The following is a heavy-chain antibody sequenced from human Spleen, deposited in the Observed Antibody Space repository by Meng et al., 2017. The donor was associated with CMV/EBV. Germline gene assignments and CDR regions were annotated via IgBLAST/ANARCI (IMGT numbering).Heavy chain of an antibody. Sequence: ASVKVSCKASGYTFTSYDINWVRQATGQGLEWLAWINPKTGGTNYEQKFQGRVTVTRDVSSSTVHMELSSLRSGDTAMYFCARAGYGDYEGATYDYWGQGVLVTVSS. V-gene: IGHV1-2*02. CDR3: ARAGYGDYEGATYDY. CDR1: GYTFTSYD. J-gene: IGHJ4*02. D-gene: IGHD5-12*01. CDR2: INPKTGGT.